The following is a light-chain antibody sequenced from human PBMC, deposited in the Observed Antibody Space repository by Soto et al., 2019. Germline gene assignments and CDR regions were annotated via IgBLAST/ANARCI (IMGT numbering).Light chain of an antibody. CDR1: QSLVYSDRNTY. CDR3: MQGTLWPRT. J-gene: IGKJ2*01. CDR2: KVS. V-gene: IGKV2-30*01. Sequence: DVVMTQSPLSLPVTLGQPASISCRSSQSLVYSDRNTYLNWFQQRPGQSPRRLIYKVSNRDSGVPDRFSGSGSGTDFTLKISRMEAEDVGVYYCMQGTLWPRTFGQGTKLEIK.